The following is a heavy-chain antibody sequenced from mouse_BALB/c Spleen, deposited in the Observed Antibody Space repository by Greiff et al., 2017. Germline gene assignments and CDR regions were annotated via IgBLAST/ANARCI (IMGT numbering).Heavy chain of an antibody. J-gene: IGHJ3*01. CDR3: ARGGDVAWFAY. CDR1: GYTFSSYW. CDR2: ILPGSGST. Sequence: QVQLQQSGAELMKPGASVKISCKATGYTFSSYWIEWVKQRPGHGLEWIGEILPGSGSTNYNEKFKGKATFTADTSSNTAYMQLSSLTSEDSAVYYCARGGDVAWFAYWGQGTLVTVSA. D-gene: IGHD3-3*01. V-gene: IGHV1-9*01.